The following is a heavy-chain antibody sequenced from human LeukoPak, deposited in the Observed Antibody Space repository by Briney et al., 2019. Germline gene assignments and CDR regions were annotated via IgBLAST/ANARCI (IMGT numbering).Heavy chain of an antibody. Sequence: GGSLRLSCAASGFTFSSYAMHWVRQAPGKGLEWVAVISYDGSNKYYADSVKGRFTISRDNSKNTLYLQMNSLRAEDTAVYYCARDEARQGVVVVPAAPGYWGQGTLVTVSS. J-gene: IGHJ4*02. CDR1: GFTFSSYA. V-gene: IGHV3-30-3*01. CDR3: ARDEARQGVVVVPAAPGY. CDR2: ISYDGSNK. D-gene: IGHD2-2*01.